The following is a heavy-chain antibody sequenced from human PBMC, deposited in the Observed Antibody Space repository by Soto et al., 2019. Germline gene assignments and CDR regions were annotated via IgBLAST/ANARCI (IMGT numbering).Heavy chain of an antibody. CDR3: ARDSYDVDY. V-gene: IGHV3-21*01. J-gene: IGHJ4*02. CDR1: GFTFRLYS. Sequence: EGSLSVSCAAAGFTFRLYSMNWVRQAPGKGLEWVSSISSSSSYIYYADSVKGRFTISRDNAKNSLYLQMNSLRAEDKAVYYCARDSYDVDYWGQGTLVTVSS. CDR2: ISSSSSYI. D-gene: IGHD5-12*01.